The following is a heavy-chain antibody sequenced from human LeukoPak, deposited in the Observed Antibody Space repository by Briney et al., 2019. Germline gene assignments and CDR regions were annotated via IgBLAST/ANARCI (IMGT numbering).Heavy chain of an antibody. J-gene: IGHJ4*02. CDR3: ASAADSSGWSESRDY. D-gene: IGHD6-19*01. V-gene: IGHV3-7*01. CDR1: GFTFSSYW. Sequence: GGSLRLSCAASGFTFSSYWMSWVRQAPGKGLEWVANIKQDGSEKYYVDSVKGRFTISRDNAKNSLYLQMNSLRAEDTAVYYCASAADSSGWSESRDYWGQGTLVTVSS. CDR2: IKQDGSEK.